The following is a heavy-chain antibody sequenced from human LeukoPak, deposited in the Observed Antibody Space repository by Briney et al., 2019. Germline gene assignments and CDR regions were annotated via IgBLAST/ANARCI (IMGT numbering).Heavy chain of an antibody. CDR2: ISSSSSYI. CDR1: GFTFSSYS. Sequence: PGGSLRLSCAASGFTFSSYSMNWVRQAPGKGLEWVSSISSSSSYIYYADSVKGRFTISRDNSKNTLYLQMNSLRAEDTAVYYCARPDGWGLLVLFDYWGQGTLVTVSS. CDR3: ARPDGWGLLVLFDY. D-gene: IGHD1-26*01. V-gene: IGHV3-21*01. J-gene: IGHJ4*02.